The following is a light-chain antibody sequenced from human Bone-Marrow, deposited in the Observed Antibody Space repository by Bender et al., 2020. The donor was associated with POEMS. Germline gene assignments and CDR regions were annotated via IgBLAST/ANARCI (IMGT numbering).Light chain of an antibody. V-gene: IGLV1-44*01. CDR1: SSTIGSNT. CDR2: INN. Sequence: QSVLSQTPSVSGTPGQRVTISCSGSSSTIGSNTVNWYQHLPGTAPKLLIYINNQRPSGVPDRFSGSKSGTSASLAISDIQSEDEGDYYCSSWDDSLSGWVFGGGTKLTVL. CDR3: SSWDDSLSGWV. J-gene: IGLJ3*02.